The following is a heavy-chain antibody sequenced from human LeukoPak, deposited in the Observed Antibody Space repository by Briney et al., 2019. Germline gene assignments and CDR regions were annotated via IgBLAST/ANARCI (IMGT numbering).Heavy chain of an antibody. V-gene: IGHV4-59*01. Sequence: SETLSLTCTVSGGSINGYYWSWIRQPPGKGLEWIGYIYYSGSTNYNPSLKSRVTISVDTSKNQFSLKLSSVTAADTAVYYCARGFTISPDYWGQGTLVTVSS. CDR1: GGSINGYY. D-gene: IGHD3-9*01. CDR2: IYYSGST. J-gene: IGHJ4*02. CDR3: ARGFTISPDY.